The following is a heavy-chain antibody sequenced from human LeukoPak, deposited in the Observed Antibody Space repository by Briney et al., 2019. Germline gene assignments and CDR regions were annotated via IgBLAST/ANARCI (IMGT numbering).Heavy chain of an antibody. D-gene: IGHD4-23*01. Sequence: GGSLRLSCAASGFTLCSYWMSWVPEAPGRRLEWVANIRQDGSENYYVDSMKGRFTISRDNAKSSLYLQMNSLRVEDTASYYCARADGGLNSWGQGTLVTVSS. CDR2: IRQDGSEN. J-gene: IGHJ4*02. CDR1: GFTLCSYW. V-gene: IGHV3-7*04. CDR3: ARADGGLNS.